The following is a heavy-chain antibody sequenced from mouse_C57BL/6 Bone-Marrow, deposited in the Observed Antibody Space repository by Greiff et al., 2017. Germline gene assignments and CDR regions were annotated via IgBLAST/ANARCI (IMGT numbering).Heavy chain of an antibody. V-gene: IGHV1-4*01. J-gene: IGHJ1*03. Sequence: VQLQQSGAELARPGASVKMSCKASGYTFTSYTMHWVKQRPGQGLEWIGYINPSSGYTKYNQKFKDKATLTADKSSSTAYMQLSSLTSEDSAVYYCASQGGLEWYFDVWGTGTTVTVSS. CDR3: ASQGGLEWYFDV. CDR1: GYTFTSYT. CDR2: INPSSGYT.